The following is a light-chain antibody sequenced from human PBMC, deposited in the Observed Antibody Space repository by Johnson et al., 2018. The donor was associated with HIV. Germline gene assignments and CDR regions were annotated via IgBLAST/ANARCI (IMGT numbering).Light chain of an antibody. CDR2: DNN. Sequence: QSVLTQPPSVSAAPGQKVTISCSGSSSNIGNNYVSWYQQLPGTAPKVLIYDNNKRPSWIPVRFSGSKSGTSATLGITGLQTGDDADYYCGTWDNSLSTGGGFGTGTKVIVL. V-gene: IGLV1-51*01. CDR3: GTWDNSLSTGGG. J-gene: IGLJ1*01. CDR1: SSNIGNNY.